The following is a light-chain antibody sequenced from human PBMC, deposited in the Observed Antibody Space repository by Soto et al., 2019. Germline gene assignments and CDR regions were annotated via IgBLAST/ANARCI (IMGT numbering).Light chain of an antibody. J-gene: IGLJ2*01. V-gene: IGLV2-18*02. CDR3: GSYADRKTFL. Sequence: QSALTQPPSVSGSPGQSVTISCTGTSTDFVSYNRVSWYQQPPGTAPKLMIYEVSKRPSGVPDRFSGSKSGNTTSLTISGLQAADEADYYCGSYADRKTFLFGGGTKLTVL. CDR1: STDFVSYNR. CDR2: EVS.